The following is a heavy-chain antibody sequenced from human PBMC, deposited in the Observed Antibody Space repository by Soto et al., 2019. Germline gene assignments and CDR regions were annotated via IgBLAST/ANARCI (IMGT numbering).Heavy chain of an antibody. D-gene: IGHD6-19*01. CDR1: GFTFSSYA. V-gene: IGHV3-23*01. CDR3: AKAGGIAVLGSHLDY. J-gene: IGHJ4*02. Sequence: EVQLLESGGGSVQPGGSLRLSCATSGFTFSSYAMSWVRQAPGKGLEWVSAISGSGGSTNYADSAEGRFTISRDNSKNTLYLQMSSLRAEDTAVYYCAKAGGIAVLGSHLDYWGQGTLVTVSS. CDR2: ISGSGGST.